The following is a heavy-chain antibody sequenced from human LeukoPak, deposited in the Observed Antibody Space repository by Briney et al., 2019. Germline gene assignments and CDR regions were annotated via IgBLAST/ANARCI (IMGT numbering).Heavy chain of an antibody. D-gene: IGHD5-18*01. J-gene: IGHJ4*02. CDR2: IYYSGGS. CDR3: ASGGERGFSYGFET. Sequence: PSETVSLTCTVSGDSVRSYYWSWIRKSPGKGLERIGYIYYSGGSKYSPSLKSRVSVSVDTSQNQVSLTLTSVTAADTAVYYCASGGERGFSYGFETWGQGTLVTVSS. V-gene: IGHV4-59*02. CDR1: GDSVRSYY.